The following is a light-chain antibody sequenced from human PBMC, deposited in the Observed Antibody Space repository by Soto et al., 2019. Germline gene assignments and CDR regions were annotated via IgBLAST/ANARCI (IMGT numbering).Light chain of an antibody. V-gene: IGKV4-1*01. CDR2: WAS. CDR1: QTILYSSSNKNY. J-gene: IGKJ5*01. Sequence: DIVMTQSPDSLAVSLGERATINCKSSQTILYSSSNKNYLTWYQQKPGQPPKLLIYWASTRESGVPDRFSGSGSGTNFTLTINSLQAEDAAVYYCQQYYTIPVTFGQGTRLEIK. CDR3: QQYYTIPVT.